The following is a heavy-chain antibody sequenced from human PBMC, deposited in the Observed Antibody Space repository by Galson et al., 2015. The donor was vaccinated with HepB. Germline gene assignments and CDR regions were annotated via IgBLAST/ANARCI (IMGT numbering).Heavy chain of an antibody. Sequence: CAISGDSVSSNSAAWTWIRQSPSRGLEWLGRTYYGFKWFSDYAESVKSRIAINPDTSKNQFSLQLNSVTPEDTAVYYCARDMVQGVTRYYFDSWGQGTLVTVSS. V-gene: IGHV6-1*01. J-gene: IGHJ4*02. CDR2: TYYGFKWFS. CDR1: GDSVSSNSAA. D-gene: IGHD3-10*01. CDR3: ARDMVQGVTRYYFDS.